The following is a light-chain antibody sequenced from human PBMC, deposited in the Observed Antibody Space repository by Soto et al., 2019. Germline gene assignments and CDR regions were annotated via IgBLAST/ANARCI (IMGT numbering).Light chain of an antibody. CDR2: DVS. CDR1: IRDVGGYNY. Sequence: QSVLTQPASVSGSPGQSITISCTGTIRDVGGYNYVSWYQQHPGKASKLMIFDVSNRPSGVFYRFSGSKSGYTSSLTISGLQAEDEADYYCSSYTSSSTYVFGTGTKVTVL. J-gene: IGLJ1*01. V-gene: IGLV2-14*03. CDR3: SSYTSSSTYV.